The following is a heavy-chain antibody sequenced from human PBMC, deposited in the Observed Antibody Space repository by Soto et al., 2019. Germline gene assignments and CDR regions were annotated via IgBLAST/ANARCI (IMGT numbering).Heavy chain of an antibody. V-gene: IGHV3-7*05. CDR2: IKQDGSEK. CDR3: AREDKKDDPDYYYYGMDV. J-gene: IGHJ6*02. CDR1: GFTFSSYW. Sequence: EVQLVESGGGLVQPGGSLRLSCAASGFTFSSYWMSWVRQAPGKGLEWVANIKQDGSEKYYVDSVKGRFTISRDNAKNSLYLQMNSLRAEDTAVYYCAREDKKDDPDYYYYGMDVWGQGTTVTVSS. D-gene: IGHD2-15*01.